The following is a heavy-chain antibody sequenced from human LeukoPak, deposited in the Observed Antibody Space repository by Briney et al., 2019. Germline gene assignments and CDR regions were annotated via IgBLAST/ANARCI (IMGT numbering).Heavy chain of an antibody. CDR3: ARDGRISPYSGMDV. D-gene: IGHD1-26*01. Sequence: SETLSLTCTVSGDSISYYYWSWIRQPPGKGLEWIGYIYYSGSTDYNPSLKSRVSISVDTSKNQFSLKLNSVTPADTAVYYCARDGRISPYSGMDVWGQGTTVTVSS. J-gene: IGHJ6*02. CDR2: IYYSGST. CDR1: GDSISYYY. V-gene: IGHV4-59*01.